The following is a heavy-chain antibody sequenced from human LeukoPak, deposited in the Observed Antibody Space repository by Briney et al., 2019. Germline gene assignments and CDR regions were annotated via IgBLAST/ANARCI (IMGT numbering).Heavy chain of an antibody. D-gene: IGHD3-10*01. CDR2: MYYSGST. J-gene: IGHJ6*02. CDR3: ARVGRLWFGEAV. Sequence: PSETLSLTCTVSGGSISSYYWSWIRQPPGKGLEWIGYMYYSGSTYYNPSLKSRVTISVDTSKNQFSLKLSSVTAADTAVYYCARVGRLWFGEAVWGQGTTVTVSS. V-gene: IGHV4-59*08. CDR1: GGSISSYY.